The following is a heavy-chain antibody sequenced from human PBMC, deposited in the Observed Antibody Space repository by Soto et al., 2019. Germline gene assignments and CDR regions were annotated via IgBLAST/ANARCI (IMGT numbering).Heavy chain of an antibody. Sequence: GGSLRLSCAASGFTFSSYAMHWVRQAPGKGLEWVAVISYDGSNKYYADSVKGRFTISRDNSKNTLYLQMNSLRAEDTAVYYCAAIMDGSFDPWGQGTLVTVSS. V-gene: IGHV3-30-3*01. J-gene: IGHJ5*02. D-gene: IGHD3-10*01. CDR3: AAIMDGSFDP. CDR1: GFTFSSYA. CDR2: ISYDGSNK.